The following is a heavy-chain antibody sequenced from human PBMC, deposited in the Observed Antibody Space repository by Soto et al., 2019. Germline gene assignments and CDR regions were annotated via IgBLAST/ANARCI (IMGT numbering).Heavy chain of an antibody. CDR2: INHSGST. CDR1: GGSFSGYY. CDR3: ARDSNWNGVRFYYYYGMNV. V-gene: IGHV4-34*01. J-gene: IGHJ6*02. Sequence: PSETLSLTWALYGGSFSGYYWSWIRQPPGKGLEWIGEINHSGSTNYNPSLKSRVTISVDTSKNQFSLKLSSLTAADTAVYYCARDSNWNGVRFYYYYGMNVWGQGTTVTVSS. D-gene: IGHD1-20*01.